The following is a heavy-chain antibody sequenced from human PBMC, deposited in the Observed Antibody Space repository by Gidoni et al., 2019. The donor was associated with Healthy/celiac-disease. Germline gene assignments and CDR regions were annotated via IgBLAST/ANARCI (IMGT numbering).Heavy chain of an antibody. D-gene: IGHD3-16*02. Sequence: QVQLVQSGAEVKKPGASVKVSCKASGYTFTSYGISWVRQAPGQGLEWMGWISAYNGNTNYAQKLQGRVTMTTDTSTSTAYMELRSLRSDDTAVYYCARDKPNDYIWGSYRARVDYWGQGTLVTVSS. V-gene: IGHV1-18*01. CDR2: ISAYNGNT. J-gene: IGHJ4*02. CDR1: GYTFTSYG. CDR3: ARDKPNDYIWGSYRARVDY.